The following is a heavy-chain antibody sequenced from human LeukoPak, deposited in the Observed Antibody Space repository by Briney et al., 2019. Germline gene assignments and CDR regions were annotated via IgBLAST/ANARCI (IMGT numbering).Heavy chain of an antibody. J-gene: IGHJ4*02. Sequence: GASVKVSCKASGGTFSSYAISWVRQAPGQGLEWMGGIIPIFGTANYAQKFQGRVTITTDESTSTAHMELSSLRSEDTAVYYCAREIALGYYFDYWGQGTLVTVSS. CDR1: GGTFSSYA. D-gene: IGHD7-27*01. CDR2: IIPIFGTA. V-gene: IGHV1-69*05. CDR3: AREIALGYYFDY.